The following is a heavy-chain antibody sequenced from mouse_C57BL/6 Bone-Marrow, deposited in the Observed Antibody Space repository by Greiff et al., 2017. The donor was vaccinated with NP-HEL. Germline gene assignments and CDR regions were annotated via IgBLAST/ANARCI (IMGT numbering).Heavy chain of an antibody. Sequence: VQLQQSGPALVKPGASVKISCKASGYSFTGYYMNWVKQSPEKSLEWIGEINPSTGGTPYNQKFKAKATLTVDKSSSTAYMQLKSLTSEDSAVYYCARCVYDYDGGWYFDVWGTGTTVTVSS. D-gene: IGHD2-4*01. CDR2: INPSTGGT. CDR1: GYSFTGYY. CDR3: ARCVYDYDGGWYFDV. J-gene: IGHJ1*03. V-gene: IGHV1-42*01.